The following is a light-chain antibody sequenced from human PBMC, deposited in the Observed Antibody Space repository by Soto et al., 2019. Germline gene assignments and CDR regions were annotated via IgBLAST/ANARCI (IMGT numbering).Light chain of an antibody. J-gene: IGKJ2*01. Sequence: EIVLTQSPATLSLSPGERATLSCRASQSVSSYLAWYHQKPGQAPRLLIYDASNRATGIPARFSGSGSGTDFTLTISSLEPEDFAVYYCQQRSNWPVTFGPGTKLEIK. CDR3: QQRSNWPVT. CDR1: QSVSSY. CDR2: DAS. V-gene: IGKV3-11*01.